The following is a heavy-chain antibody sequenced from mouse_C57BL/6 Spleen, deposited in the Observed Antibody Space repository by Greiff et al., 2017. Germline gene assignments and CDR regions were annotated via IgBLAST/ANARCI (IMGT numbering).Heavy chain of an antibody. Sequence: QVQLQQSGPELVKPGASVKISCKASGYAFSSSWMNWVKQRPGKGLEWIGLIYPGGGDTNYNGKFKGKATLTADTASSTAYMQRSSLTSEDSAVYVCGRSYGCGGGGFDGWGKGTTLTVAS. CDR1: GYAFSSSW. CDR3: GRSYGCGGGGFDG. V-gene: IGHV1-82*01. CDR2: IYPGGGDT. J-gene: IGHJ2*01. D-gene: IGHD2-2*01.